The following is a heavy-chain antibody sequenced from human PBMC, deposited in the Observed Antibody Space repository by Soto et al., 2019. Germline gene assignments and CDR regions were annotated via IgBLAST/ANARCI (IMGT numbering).Heavy chain of an antibody. CDR1: GGSISSSNYY. CDR3: ARLVINGSGSSNDAIDI. V-gene: IGHV4-39*01. J-gene: IGHJ3*02. CDR2: IYYSGSP. Sequence: QLQLQESGPGLVKPSETLSLTCTVSGGSISSSNYYWGWIRQPPGKGLECIGSIYYSGSPYYNAPLKIRVTISVDTSRDQCSLKLRSVTAADTAVCYCARLVINGSGSSNDAIDIWGQGTMVTVSS. D-gene: IGHD3-10*01.